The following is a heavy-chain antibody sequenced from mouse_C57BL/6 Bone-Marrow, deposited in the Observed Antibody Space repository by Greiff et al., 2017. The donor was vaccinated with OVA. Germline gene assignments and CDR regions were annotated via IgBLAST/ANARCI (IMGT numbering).Heavy chain of an antibody. CDR2: IWRGGST. V-gene: IGHV2-5*01. Sequence: VQLQQSGPGLVQPSQSLSITCTVSGFSLTSYGVHWVRQSPGKGLEWLGVIWRGGSTDYNAAFMSRLSITTDNSKGQVFFKLNSLQADDTAIYYCANYYGSSDWYCDVWGTGTTVTVSS. D-gene: IGHD1-1*01. J-gene: IGHJ1*03. CDR3: ANYYGSSDWYCDV. CDR1: GFSLTSYG.